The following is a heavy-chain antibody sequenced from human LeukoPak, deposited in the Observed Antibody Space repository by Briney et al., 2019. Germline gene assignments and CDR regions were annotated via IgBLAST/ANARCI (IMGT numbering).Heavy chain of an antibody. Sequence: SETLSLTCAVYGGSFSGYYWSWIRQPPGKGLEWIGEINHSGSTNYNPSLKSRVTISVDTSKNQFSLKLSSVTAADTAVYYCARLFARGRRNWFDPWGQGTLVTVSS. V-gene: IGHV4-34*01. CDR2: INHSGST. CDR3: ARLFARGRRNWFDP. J-gene: IGHJ5*02. CDR1: GGSFSGYY. D-gene: IGHD3-10*01.